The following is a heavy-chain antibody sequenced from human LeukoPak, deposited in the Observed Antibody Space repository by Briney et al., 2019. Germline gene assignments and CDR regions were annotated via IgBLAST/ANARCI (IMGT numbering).Heavy chain of an antibody. CDR1: GGSISSGSYY. D-gene: IGHD3-10*01. J-gene: IGHJ5*02. Sequence: PSETLSLTCTVSGGSISSGSYYWSWIRQPAGKGLEWIGRIYTSGSTNYNPSLKSRVTISVDTSKNQFSLKLSSVTAADTAVYYCARDSSGGYSTGFDPWGQGTLVTVSS. CDR3: ARDSSGGYSTGFDP. V-gene: IGHV4-61*02. CDR2: IYTSGST.